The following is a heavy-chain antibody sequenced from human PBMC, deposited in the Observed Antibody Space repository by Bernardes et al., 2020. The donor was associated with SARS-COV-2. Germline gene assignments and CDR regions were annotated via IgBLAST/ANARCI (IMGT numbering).Heavy chain of an antibody. CDR3: ATLRGDTAIEEGFEN. CDR1: GGSFSGYY. Sequence: SETLSLTCAVYGGSFSGYYWSWIRQPPGKGLEWIGEINHSGSTNYNPSLKSRVTISVDTSKNQFSLKLSSVTAADTAVYYCATLRGDTAIEEGFENWGQGTLVTVSS. D-gene: IGHD5-18*01. CDR2: INHSGST. J-gene: IGHJ4*02. V-gene: IGHV4-34*01.